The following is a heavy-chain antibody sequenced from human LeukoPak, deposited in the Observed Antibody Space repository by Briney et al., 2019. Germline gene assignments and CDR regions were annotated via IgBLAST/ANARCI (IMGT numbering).Heavy chain of an antibody. CDR3: ARGVGLYCSSTSCYEGLDY. CDR2: ISAYNGNT. V-gene: IGHV1-18*01. J-gene: IGHJ4*02. D-gene: IGHD2-2*01. CDR1: GYTFTSYG. Sequence: GASVKVSCKASGYTFTSYGISWVRQAPGQGLEWMGWISAYNGNTNYAQKLQGRVTMTTDTSTSTAYMELRSLRSDDTAVYYCARGVGLYCSSTSCYEGLDYWGQGTLVTVSS.